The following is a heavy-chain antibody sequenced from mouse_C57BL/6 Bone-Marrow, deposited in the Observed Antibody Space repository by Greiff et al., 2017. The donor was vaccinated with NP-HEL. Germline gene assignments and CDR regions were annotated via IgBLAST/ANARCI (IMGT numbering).Heavy chain of an antibody. CDR3: TTYLDYAMDY. CDR1: GFTFSDAW. Sequence: EVQGVESGGGLVQPGGSMKLSCAASGFTFSDAWMDWVRQSPEKGLEWVAEIRNKANNHATYYAESVKGRFTISRDDSKSSVYLQMNSLRAEDTGIYYCTTYLDYAMDYWGQGTSVTVSS. J-gene: IGHJ4*01. V-gene: IGHV6-6*01. D-gene: IGHD5-5*01. CDR2: IRNKANNHAT.